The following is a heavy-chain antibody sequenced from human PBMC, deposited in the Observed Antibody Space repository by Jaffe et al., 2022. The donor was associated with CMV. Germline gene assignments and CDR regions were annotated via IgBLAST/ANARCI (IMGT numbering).Heavy chain of an antibody. CDR2: IFSNDEK. CDR1: GFSLSNARMG. J-gene: IGHJ6*02. D-gene: IGHD5-12*01. Sequence: QVTLKESGPVLVKPTETLTLTCTVSGFSLSNARMGVSWIRQPPGKALEWLAHIFSNDEKSYSTSLKSRLTISKDTSKSQVVLTMTNMDPVDTATYYCARAVDPFYYYYYGMDVWGQGTTVTVSS. CDR3: ARAVDPFYYYYYGMDV. V-gene: IGHV2-26*01.